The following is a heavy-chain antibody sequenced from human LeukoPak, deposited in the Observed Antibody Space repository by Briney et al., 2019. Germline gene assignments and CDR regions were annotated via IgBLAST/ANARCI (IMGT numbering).Heavy chain of an antibody. CDR1: GFTFSSYW. J-gene: IGHJ4*02. Sequence: GGSLRLSCAASGFTFSSYWITWVRQAPGKGLEWVANINQDGSEKCYVDSVKGRFTISRDNAKNMLYLQVNSLRAEDTAVYYCASSRYSSGSESLDYWGQGTLVTVSS. D-gene: IGHD6-19*01. V-gene: IGHV3-7*01. CDR2: INQDGSEK. CDR3: ASSRYSSGSESLDY.